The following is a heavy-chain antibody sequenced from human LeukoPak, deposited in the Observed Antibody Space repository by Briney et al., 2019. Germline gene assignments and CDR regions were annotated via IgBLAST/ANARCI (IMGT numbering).Heavy chain of an antibody. D-gene: IGHD3-9*01. V-gene: IGHV1-8*03. CDR3: ARGPGFYDILTGYYTYYFDY. CDR2: TNPNSGNT. CDR1: GYTFTSYD. J-gene: IGHJ4*02. Sequence: ASVKVSCKASGYTFTSYDINWVRQATGQGLEWMGWTNPNSGNTGYAQKFQGRVTITRNTSISTAYMELSSLRSEDTAVYYCARGPGFYDILTGYYTYYFDYWGQGTLVTVSS.